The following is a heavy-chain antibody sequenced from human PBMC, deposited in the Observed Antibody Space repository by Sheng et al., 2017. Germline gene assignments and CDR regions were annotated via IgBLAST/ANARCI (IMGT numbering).Heavy chain of an antibody. CDR1: GFTFSSYA. CDR2: ISYDGSNK. V-gene: IGHV3-30*04. CDR3: ARGQGNQLLYYYGMDV. D-gene: IGHD2-2*01. Sequence: QVQLVESGGGVVQPGRSLRLSCAASGFTFSSYAMHWVRQAPGKGLEWVAVISYDGSNKYYADSVKGRFTISRDNSKNTLYLQMNSLRAEDTAVYYCARGQGNQLLYYYGMDVWGQGTTVTVS. J-gene: IGHJ6*02.